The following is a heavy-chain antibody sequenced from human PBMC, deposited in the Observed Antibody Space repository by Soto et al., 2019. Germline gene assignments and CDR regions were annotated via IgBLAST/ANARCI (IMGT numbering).Heavy chain of an antibody. Sequence: EVQLVESGGGLVKPGESLTLSCAASGFTFSNHNMNWVRQAPGKGLEWVSSISYSSRHIYYADSLKGRFTISRDNAKQLLYLQMNSLRAEDTAVYYCARDSQGPLVLVPAEIGDSWGQGTLVTVSS. CDR3: ARDSQGPLVLVPAEIGDS. CDR1: GFTFSNHN. CDR2: ISYSSRHI. V-gene: IGHV3-21*02. D-gene: IGHD2-2*01. J-gene: IGHJ4*02.